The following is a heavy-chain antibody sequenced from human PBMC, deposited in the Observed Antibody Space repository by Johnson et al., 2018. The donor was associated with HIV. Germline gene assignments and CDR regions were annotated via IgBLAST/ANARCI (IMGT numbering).Heavy chain of an antibody. Sequence: VESGGGVVQPGRSLRLSCAASGFTFDDYAMHWVRQAPGKGLEWVSGISWNSGSIGYADSVKGRFTISRDNSKNTVYLQMNSLRADDTAVYYCAKDLGDAVGTTHDAFDIWGQGTMVTVSS. CDR2: ISWNSGSI. CDR1: GFTFDDYA. CDR3: AKDLGDAVGTTHDAFDI. D-gene: IGHD1-26*01. V-gene: IGHV3-9*01. J-gene: IGHJ3*02.